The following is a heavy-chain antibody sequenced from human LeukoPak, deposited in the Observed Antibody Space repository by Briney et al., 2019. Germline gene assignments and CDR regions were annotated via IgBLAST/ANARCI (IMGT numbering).Heavy chain of an antibody. J-gene: IGHJ3*02. V-gene: IGHV1-18*01. CDR1: GYTFANYG. CDR3: ARDAATISDTFDI. D-gene: IGHD1-26*01. Sequence: ASVKVSCKASGYTFANYGISWVRQAPGQGLEWMGWISAYNGNTNYAQNLQDRVTMTTDTSTSTAYMELRSLRPDDTAVYFCARDAATISDTFDIWGQGTMVTVSS. CDR2: ISAYNGNT.